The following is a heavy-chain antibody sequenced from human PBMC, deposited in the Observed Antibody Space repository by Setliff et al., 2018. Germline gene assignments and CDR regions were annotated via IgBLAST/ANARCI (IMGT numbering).Heavy chain of an antibody. Sequence: GASVKVSCKASGYTFGAHYIHWVRQAPGQGFEWMGWINPNSGDTNYAQNFQGRVTMTRDASINTAFMHLSSLKSDDMAVYYCAREPYDYIWGSYRSPYFDHWGQGALVTVSS. CDR2: INPNSGDT. CDR1: GYTFGAHY. CDR3: AREPYDYIWGSYRSPYFDH. J-gene: IGHJ4*02. V-gene: IGHV1-2*02. D-gene: IGHD3-16*02.